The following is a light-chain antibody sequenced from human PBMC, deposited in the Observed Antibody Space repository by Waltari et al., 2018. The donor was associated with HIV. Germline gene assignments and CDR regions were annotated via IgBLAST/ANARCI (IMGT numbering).Light chain of an antibody. Sequence: EVVLTQSPGTLSLSPGDRAILSCRASQSISADSLGWYQQKLGQAPSLLIYGASSRATGVPDRFSDSGSGTDFTLTISRLEPEDFAVYYCQHYGNSPFTFGQGTKL. J-gene: IGKJ2*01. CDR2: GAS. V-gene: IGKV3-20*01. CDR3: QHYGNSPFT. CDR1: QSISADS.